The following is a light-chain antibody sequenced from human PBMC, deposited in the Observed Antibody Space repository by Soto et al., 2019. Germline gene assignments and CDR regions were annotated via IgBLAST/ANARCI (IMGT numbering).Light chain of an antibody. CDR2: DAS. CDR1: QSVSSY. CDR3: QQYYNWPRGT. J-gene: IGKJ1*01. V-gene: IGKV3-11*01. Sequence: EIVLTQSPATLSLCPGERASVSCRASQSVSSYLAWYQQKPGQAPRLLIYDASNRATGIPARFSGSGSGTDFALTISSLEPEDFAVYYCQQYYNWPRGTFGQGTKVDI.